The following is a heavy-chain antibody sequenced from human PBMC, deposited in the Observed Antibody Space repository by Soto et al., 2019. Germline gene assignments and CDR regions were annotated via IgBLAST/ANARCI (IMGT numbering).Heavy chain of an antibody. CDR1: GFTFSSYA. V-gene: IGHV3-30-3*01. J-gene: IGHJ4*02. Sequence: GGSLRLSCAASGFTFSSYAMHWFRQAPGKGLEWVAVISYDGSNKYYADSVKGRFTISRDNSENTVYLQMNSPRVEDTAVYYCATELGATRGPFDHWGQGTLVTVSS. CDR2: ISYDGSNK. CDR3: ATELGATRGPFDH. D-gene: IGHD1-26*01.